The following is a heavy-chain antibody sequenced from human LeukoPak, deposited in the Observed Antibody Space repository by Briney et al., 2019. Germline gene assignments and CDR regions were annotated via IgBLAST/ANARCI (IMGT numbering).Heavy chain of an antibody. CDR3: ARDSIVCGGGCYPLYYYYGMDV. D-gene: IGHD2-21*02. Sequence: SETLSLTCTVSGGSISSGGSYWSWIRQHPGKGLEWIGYIYYSGSTYYNPSLKSRVTISVDTSKNQFSLKLSSVTAADTAVYYCARDSIVCGGGCYPLYYYYGMDVWGQGTTVTVSS. J-gene: IGHJ6*02. V-gene: IGHV4-31*03. CDR2: IYYSGST. CDR1: GGSISSGGSY.